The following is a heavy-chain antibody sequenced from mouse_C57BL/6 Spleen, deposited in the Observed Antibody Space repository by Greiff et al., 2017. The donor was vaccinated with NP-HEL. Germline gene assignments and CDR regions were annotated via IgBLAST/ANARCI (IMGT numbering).Heavy chain of an antibody. J-gene: IGHJ3*01. CDR2: IWSGGST. CDR3: ARNSGSAWFAY. D-gene: IGHD4-1*01. V-gene: IGHV2-2*01. Sequence: QVQLQQSGPGLVQPSQSLSITCIVSGFSLTSYGVHWVRQSPGKGLEWLGVIWSGGSTDYNAAFISRLSISKDNSKSQVFFKMNSLQADDTAIYYCARNSGSAWFAYWGQGTLVTVSA. CDR1: GFSLTSYG.